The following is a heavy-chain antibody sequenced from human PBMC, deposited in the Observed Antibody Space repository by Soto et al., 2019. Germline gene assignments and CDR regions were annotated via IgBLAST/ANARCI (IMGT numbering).Heavy chain of an antibody. CDR1: GYTFTSSG. Sequence: QVQLVQSGAEVKKPGASVQVSCKASGYTFTSSGISWVRQPPGQGLECMGWISASNGKTNYAQKLQGRVTMTTDTSTSTAYMELRNLRSYDTAVYYCAIYYGGKRGWFDPLGQGTLVTVSS. J-gene: IGHJ5*02. D-gene: IGHD4-17*01. CDR3: AIYYGGKRGWFDP. CDR2: ISASNGKT. V-gene: IGHV1-18*01.